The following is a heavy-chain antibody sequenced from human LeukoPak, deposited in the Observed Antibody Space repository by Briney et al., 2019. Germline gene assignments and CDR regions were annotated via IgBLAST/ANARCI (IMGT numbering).Heavy chain of an antibody. J-gene: IGHJ4*02. V-gene: IGHV4-39*01. CDR3: ASYIRRFDY. CDR2: IYYSGST. D-gene: IGHD4-11*01. Sequence: SETLSLTCTVSGGSISNSSYYWGWIRQPPGKGLEWIGSIYYSGSTYYNPSLKSRVTISVDTSKNQFSLKLSSVTAADTAVYYCASYIRRFDYWGQGTLVTVSS. CDR1: GGSISNSSYY.